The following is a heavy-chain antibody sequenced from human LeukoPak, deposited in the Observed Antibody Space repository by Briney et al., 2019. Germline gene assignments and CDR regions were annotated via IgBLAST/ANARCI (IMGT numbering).Heavy chain of an antibody. D-gene: IGHD1-26*01. V-gene: IGHV4-30-4*01. CDR2: IYYSGST. Sequence: SETLSLTCTVSGGSISSGDYYWSWIRQPPGKGLEWIGYIYYSGSTYYNPSLKSRVTISVDTSKNQVSLKLSSVTAADTAVYYCARGDSGRGAFDIWGQGTMVTVSS. CDR1: GGSISSGDYY. J-gene: IGHJ3*02. CDR3: ARGDSGRGAFDI.